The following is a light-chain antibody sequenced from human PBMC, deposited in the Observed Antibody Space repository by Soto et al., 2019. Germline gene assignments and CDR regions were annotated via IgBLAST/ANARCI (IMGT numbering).Light chain of an antibody. CDR1: SSNIGSNL. CDR2: NNN. CDR3: AAWDDGLNGPV. V-gene: IGLV1-44*01. Sequence: QSMLTQPPSASGTPGQRVTISCSGSSSNIGSNLVIWYQQLPGTAPKLLIYNNNQRPLGVPDRFSGSKSGTSASLAISRLQSEDEADYYCAAWDDGLNGPVFGRGTKLTVL. J-gene: IGLJ2*01.